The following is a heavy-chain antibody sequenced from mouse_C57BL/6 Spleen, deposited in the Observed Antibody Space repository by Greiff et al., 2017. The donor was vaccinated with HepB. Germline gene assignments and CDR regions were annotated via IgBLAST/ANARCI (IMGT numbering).Heavy chain of an antibody. CDR3: ARWGGTPYFDY. V-gene: IGHV5-17*01. CDR1: GFTFSDYG. CDR2: ISIGSSTI. D-gene: IGHD4-1*01. Sequence: EVKLMESGGGLVKPGGSLKLSCAASGFTFSDYGMHWVRQAPEKGLEWVAYISIGSSTIYYADTVKGRFTISRDNAKNTLFLQMTSLRSEDTAMYYCARWGGTPYFDYWGQGTTLTVSS. J-gene: IGHJ2*01.